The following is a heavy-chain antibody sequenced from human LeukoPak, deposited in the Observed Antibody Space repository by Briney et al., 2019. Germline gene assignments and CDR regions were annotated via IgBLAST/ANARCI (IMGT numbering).Heavy chain of an antibody. Sequence: SETLSLTCKVSGVYISSAAHYWGWVRQPPGKGLEWIGSASYAGYTHYNPSLTGRAAVSIETSKNEFSLNLSSITAADTAVYYCASDIGAAVSPYFDYWGQGILVTVSS. CDR1: GVYISSAAHY. CDR2: ASYAGYT. CDR3: ASDIGAAVSPYFDY. D-gene: IGHD6-13*01. J-gene: IGHJ4*02. V-gene: IGHV4-39*07.